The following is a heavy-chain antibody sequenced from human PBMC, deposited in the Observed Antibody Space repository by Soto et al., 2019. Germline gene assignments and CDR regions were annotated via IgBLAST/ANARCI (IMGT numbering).Heavy chain of an antibody. D-gene: IGHD3-22*01. CDR1: GYTFTNYP. Sequence: ASVKVSCKASGYTFTNYPMHWVRQAPGQRLEWMGWINAGNSDTKHSQKFQDRVTITRDTSASTAYMELSSLRSEDTAVYYCARDWTHYDSSGPGDYWGQGTLVTVS. CDR3: ARDWTHYDSSGPGDY. V-gene: IGHV1-3*01. CDR2: INAGNSDT. J-gene: IGHJ4*02.